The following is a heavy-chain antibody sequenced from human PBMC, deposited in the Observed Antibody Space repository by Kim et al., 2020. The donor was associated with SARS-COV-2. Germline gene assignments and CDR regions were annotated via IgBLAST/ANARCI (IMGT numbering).Heavy chain of an antibody. D-gene: IGHD3-22*01. J-gene: IGHJ4*02. CDR2: ISSSSSTI. Sequence: GGSLRLSCAASGFTFSSYSMNWVRQAPGKGLEWVSYISSSSSTIYYADSVKGRFTISRDNAKNSLYLQMNSLRAEDTAVYYCARDGDKDYYDSSGYYPHWGQGTLVTVSS. CDR1: GFTFSSYS. V-gene: IGHV3-48*04. CDR3: ARDGDKDYYDSSGYYPH.